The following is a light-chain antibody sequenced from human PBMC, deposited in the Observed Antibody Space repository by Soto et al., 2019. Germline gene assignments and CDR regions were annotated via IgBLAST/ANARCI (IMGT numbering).Light chain of an antibody. J-gene: IGKJ1*01. CDR2: KAS. CDR1: QTISSW. Sequence: DIQMTQSPSTLSGSVGDRVTITCRASQTISSWLAWYQQKPGKAPKLLIYKASTLKSGVPSRFSGSGSGTESTLTISSLQPDDFATYYCQHYNSYSEAFGQGTKVHIK. V-gene: IGKV1-5*03. CDR3: QHYNSYSEA.